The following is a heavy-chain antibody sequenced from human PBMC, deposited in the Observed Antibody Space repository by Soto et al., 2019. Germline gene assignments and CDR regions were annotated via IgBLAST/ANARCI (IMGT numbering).Heavy chain of an antibody. V-gene: IGHV1-69*01. CDR1: GGTFSSYA. D-gene: IGHD1-26*01. Sequence: QVQLVQSGAEVKKPGSSVKVSCKASGGTFSSYAISWVRQAPGQGLEWMGGIIPIFGTANYAQKFQGRVTITADESTSTAYMGLSSLRSEDTAVYYCAGRGWPPGVGGMDVWGQGTTVTVSS. CDR3: AGRGWPPGVGGMDV. J-gene: IGHJ6*02. CDR2: IIPIFGTA.